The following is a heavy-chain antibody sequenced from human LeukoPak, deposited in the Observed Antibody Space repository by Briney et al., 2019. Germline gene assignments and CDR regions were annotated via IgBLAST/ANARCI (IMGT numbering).Heavy chain of an antibody. CDR3: ARGIRITMIVVVISNWFDP. D-gene: IGHD3-22*01. Sequence: SETLFLTCAVYGGSFSGYYWSWIRQPPGKGLEWIGEINHSGGANYNPSLKSRATISVDTSKNQFSLKLSSVTAADTAVYYCARGIRITMIVVVISNWFDPWGQGTLVTVSS. J-gene: IGHJ5*02. V-gene: IGHV4-34*01. CDR2: INHSGGA. CDR1: GGSFSGYY.